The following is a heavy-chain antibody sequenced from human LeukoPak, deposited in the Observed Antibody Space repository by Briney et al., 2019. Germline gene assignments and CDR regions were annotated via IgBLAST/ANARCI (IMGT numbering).Heavy chain of an antibody. CDR2: IKSNTHGRTT. CDR3: TTEGWLVREPFDY. D-gene: IGHD6-19*01. Sequence: PGRPLILSCAPSGFTSSNAWMSWLRNHPATGPACLCRIKSNTHGRTTDYPPPVKARITISTDESKNSLYLQMNRLKTDDTAVYYCTTEGWLVREPFDYWGQGPLVTVSS. J-gene: IGHJ4*02. V-gene: IGHV3-15*01. CDR1: GFTSSNAW.